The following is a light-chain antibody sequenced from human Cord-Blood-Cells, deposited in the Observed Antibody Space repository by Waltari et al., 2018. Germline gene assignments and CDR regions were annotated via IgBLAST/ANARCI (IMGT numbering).Light chain of an antibody. V-gene: IGKV4-1*01. CDR1: QSVLDSPKNKIC. CDR2: WAS. CDR3: QQHYSPPL. Sequence: IVMTQSPDSLAVSLGERATINCKSSQSVLDSPKNKICLACYQQQQGPPLKLLTFWASTRASGVPDLGSGRGSGTDIRLTTTALHAEDMAVYSCQQHYSPPLFVPGTKVDS. J-gene: IGKJ3*01.